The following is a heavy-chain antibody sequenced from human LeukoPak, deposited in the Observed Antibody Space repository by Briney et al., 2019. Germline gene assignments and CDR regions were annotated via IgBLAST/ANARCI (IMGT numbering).Heavy chain of an antibody. V-gene: IGHV4-59*01. CDR1: GGSISSYY. CDR3: ARSSGWSHFDY. Sequence: SETLSLTCTVSGGSISSYYWSWIRQPPGKGLEWIGYIYYSGSTNYNPSLKSRVTISVDTSKNQFSLKLSSVTAADTAVYYCARSSGWSHFDYWGQGTLVTVSS. J-gene: IGHJ4*02. D-gene: IGHD6-19*01. CDR2: IYYSGST.